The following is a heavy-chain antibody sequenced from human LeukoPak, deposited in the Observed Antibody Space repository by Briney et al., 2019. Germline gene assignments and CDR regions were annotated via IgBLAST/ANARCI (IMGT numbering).Heavy chain of an antibody. CDR3: ARDKFPLVGATGDDGFDI. D-gene: IGHD1-26*01. CDR1: GGSISSSSYY. J-gene: IGHJ3*02. V-gene: IGHV4-39*07. Sequence: KSSETLSLTCTVSGGSISSSSYYWGWIRQPPGKGLEWIGSLYYSGGTYYNPSLKSRVTISVDKSKNQFSLKLSSVTAADTAVYYCARDKFPLVGATGDDGFDIWGQGTMVTVSS. CDR2: LYYSGGT.